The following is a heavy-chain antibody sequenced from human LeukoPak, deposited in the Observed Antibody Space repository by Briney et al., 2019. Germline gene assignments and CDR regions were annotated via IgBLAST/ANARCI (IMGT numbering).Heavy chain of an antibody. J-gene: IGHJ4*02. Sequence: GASVKVSCKASGYTFTSYAISWVRQAPGQGLEWMGGIIPIFGTANYAQKFQGRVTITADESTSTAYMELSSLRSEDTAVYYCASRPTDYYDSSGYYGWLDYWGQGTLVTVSS. CDR2: IIPIFGTA. V-gene: IGHV1-69*13. D-gene: IGHD3-22*01. CDR1: GYTFTSYA. CDR3: ASRPTDYYDSSGYYGWLDY.